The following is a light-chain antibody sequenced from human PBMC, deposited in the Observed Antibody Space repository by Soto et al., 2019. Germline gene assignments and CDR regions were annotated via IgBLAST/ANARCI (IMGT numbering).Light chain of an antibody. CDR3: QQRSNELT. CDR2: DAS. Sequence: EIVLTQSPATLSLSPGDRATLSCRASQSVSSYLAWYQQKPGQAPRLLIYDASNRATGIPARFSGSGSGTDFTLTISSLEPEDFAVYYCQQRSNELTFGGGTKVEIK. J-gene: IGKJ4*01. CDR1: QSVSSY. V-gene: IGKV3-11*01.